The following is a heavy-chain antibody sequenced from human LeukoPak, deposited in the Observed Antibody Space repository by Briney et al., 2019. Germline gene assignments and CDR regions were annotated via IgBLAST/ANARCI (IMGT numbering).Heavy chain of an antibody. Sequence: SETLSLTCAVSGDSISCGGYSWSWIRQPPGKGLEWIGNIYHSGSTYYNPSLKSRVTISVDRSKSQFSLKLSSVTAADTAVYYCAREATDYYGSGSYGWFVPWGQGTLVTVSS. V-gene: IGHV4-30-2*01. D-gene: IGHD3-10*01. CDR2: IYHSGST. CDR3: AREATDYYGSGSYGWFVP. CDR1: GDSISCGGYS. J-gene: IGHJ5*02.